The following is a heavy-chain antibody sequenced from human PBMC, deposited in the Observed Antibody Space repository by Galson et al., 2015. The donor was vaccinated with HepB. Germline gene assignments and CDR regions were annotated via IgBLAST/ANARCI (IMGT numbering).Heavy chain of an antibody. J-gene: IGHJ3*02. CDR3: ARVSNYGDIRDSFDI. Sequence: SLRLSCAASGFSFSSYSIDWVRQAPGKGLEWVSSISSSGNYIYYANSLKGRFTISRDNAKNSLYLQMNSLRAKDTAVYYCARVSNYGDIRDSFDIWGQGTMVTVSS. CDR2: ISSSGNYI. V-gene: IGHV3-21*06. CDR1: GFSFSSYS. D-gene: IGHD4-17*01.